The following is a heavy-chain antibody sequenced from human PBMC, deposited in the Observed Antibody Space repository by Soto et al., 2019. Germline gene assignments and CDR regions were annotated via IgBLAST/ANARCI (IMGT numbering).Heavy chain of an antibody. D-gene: IGHD4-17*01. Sequence: QAQLVQSGAEVKKPGSSVKVSCKASGGTFSSHTFSWVRQAPGQGLEWMGRIIPALGTATYAQKFQGRVTITADEAATTGYMELNSLSSEDTAVYYCARPDFGDYWYFDLWGRGTLVTVSS. CDR1: GGTFSSHT. V-gene: IGHV1-69*08. CDR2: IIPALGTA. J-gene: IGHJ2*01. CDR3: ARPDFGDYWYFDL.